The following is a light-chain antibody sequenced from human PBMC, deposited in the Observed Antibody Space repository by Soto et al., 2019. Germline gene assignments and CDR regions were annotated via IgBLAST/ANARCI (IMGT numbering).Light chain of an antibody. V-gene: IGKV1-5*01. CDR3: QQYNTYTYT. J-gene: IGKJ2*01. CDR2: DAS. CDR1: QSISSW. Sequence: DIQMTQSPSTLSASVGDRVTITCRDSQSISSWLAWYQQKPVKAPKLLIYDASSLESRVPSRFSGSGSGTEFTLTISGLRPDDFATYYCQQYNTYTYTFGHGTKLE.